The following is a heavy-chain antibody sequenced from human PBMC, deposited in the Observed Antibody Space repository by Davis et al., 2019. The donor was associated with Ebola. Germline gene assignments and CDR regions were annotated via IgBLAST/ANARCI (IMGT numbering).Heavy chain of an antibody. CDR1: RFSFSSYN. Sequence: PGGSLRLSCAASRFSFSSYNMNWVRQAPGKGLEWVAVISYDGSNKYYADSVKGRFTISRDNSKNTLYLQMNSLRAEDTAVYYCATTPQYSSGQNKPFDYWGQGTLVTVSS. D-gene: IGHD6-19*01. V-gene: IGHV3-30-3*01. J-gene: IGHJ4*02. CDR2: ISYDGSNK. CDR3: ATTPQYSSGQNKPFDY.